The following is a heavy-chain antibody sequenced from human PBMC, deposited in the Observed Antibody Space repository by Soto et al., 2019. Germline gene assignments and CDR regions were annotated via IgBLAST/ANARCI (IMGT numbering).Heavy chain of an antibody. Sequence: GSLRLSCAASGFTFSSYGMHWVRQAPGKGLEWVAVISYDGSNKYYADSVKGRFTISRDNSKNTLYLQMNSLRAEDTAVYYCASSAGGVRYFDWFGFFDYWGKGTLVTVSS. CDR1: GFTFSSYG. J-gene: IGHJ4*02. CDR2: ISYDGSNK. V-gene: IGHV3-30*03. CDR3: ASSAGGVRYFDWFGFFDY. D-gene: IGHD3-9*01.